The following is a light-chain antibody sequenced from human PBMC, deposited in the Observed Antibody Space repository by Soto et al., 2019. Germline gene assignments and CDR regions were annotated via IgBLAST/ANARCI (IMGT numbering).Light chain of an antibody. V-gene: IGKV1-6*01. CDR1: QGIRND. CDR2: AAT. CDR3: LQHLNYPLT. J-gene: IGKJ1*01. Sequence: AIQMTQSPSSLSASVGDRVTIACRASQGIRNDLVWYQQKPGKAPNLLIYAATHLQSGVQSRFSGRGSGTEFHLTLRSLQTEDFAPYYCLQHLNYPLTFSQGTKVEL.